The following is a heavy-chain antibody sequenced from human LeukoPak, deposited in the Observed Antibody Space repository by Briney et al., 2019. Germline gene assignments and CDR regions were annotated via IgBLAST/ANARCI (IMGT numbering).Heavy chain of an antibody. Sequence: GGSLRLSCAASGFTVSSSYVTWVRQAPGKGLEWVSVIYSGGSTYYADSVKSRFTISRDNSKNTLYLQMNSLRAEDTAVYYCVKYRRSGPGPYYYYMDVWGKGTTVTVSS. CDR1: GFTVSSSY. CDR2: IYSGGST. CDR3: VKYRRSGPGPYYYYMDV. V-gene: IGHV3-53*01. J-gene: IGHJ6*03. D-gene: IGHD5-12*01.